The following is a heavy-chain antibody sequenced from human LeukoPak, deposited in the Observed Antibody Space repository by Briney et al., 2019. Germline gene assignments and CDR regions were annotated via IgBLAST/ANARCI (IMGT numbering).Heavy chain of an antibody. CDR3: ACSLFGELPSLGC. J-gene: IGHJ4*02. CDR1: GFTFSSYS. Sequence: GGSLRLSCAASGFTFSSYSMNWVRQAPGKGLEWVSSISSSSSYIYYADSVKGRFTISRDNAKNSLYLQMNSLRAEDTAVYYCACSLFGELPSLGCWGQGTLITVSS. D-gene: IGHD3-10*02. V-gene: IGHV3-21*01. CDR2: ISSSSSYI.